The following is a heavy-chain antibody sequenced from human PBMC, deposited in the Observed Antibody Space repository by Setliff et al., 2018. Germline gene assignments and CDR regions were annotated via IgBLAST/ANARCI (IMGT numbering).Heavy chain of an antibody. CDR1: GFTFSSYW. D-gene: IGHD3-3*01. Sequence: QPGGSLRLSCAASGFTFSSYWMSWVRQAPGKGLEWVANIKQDGSEKYYVDSVKGRFTISRDNAKNSLYLQMNSLRAEDTAVYYCARDNGFWSGYSLDYWGQGTLVTVSS. V-gene: IGHV3-7*01. CDR3: ARDNGFWSGYSLDY. J-gene: IGHJ4*02. CDR2: IKQDGSEK.